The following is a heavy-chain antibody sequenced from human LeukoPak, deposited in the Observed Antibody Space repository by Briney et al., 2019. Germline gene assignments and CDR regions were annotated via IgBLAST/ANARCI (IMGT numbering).Heavy chain of an antibody. V-gene: IGHV3-74*01. CDR2: INSDGSAT. Sequence: GGSLRLSCAASGSTFSSCWMHWVRQAPGKGLVWVPRINSDGSATNYADSVKGRFTISRDNAKNTVYLQMNSLRAEDTAVHYCASVVGGYYPPVEGFDIWGQGTMVTVSS. CDR3: ASVVGGYYPPVEGFDI. D-gene: IGHD3-3*01. J-gene: IGHJ3*02. CDR1: GSTFSSCW.